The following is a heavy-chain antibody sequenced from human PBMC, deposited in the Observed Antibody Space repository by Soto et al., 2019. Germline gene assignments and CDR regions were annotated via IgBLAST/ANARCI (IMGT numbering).Heavy chain of an antibody. V-gene: IGHV3-11*01. CDR3: VRPYYSSSWFPFDR. CDR2: IDSGDGTT. D-gene: IGHD6-13*01. CDR1: GFDFGDYY. J-gene: IGHJ4*02. Sequence: GGSLRLSCTGSGFDFGDYYMSWIRQAPGKGLEWVSYIDSGDGTTYYTDSVKGRFTISRDNAMKTVYLQMSSLRVEDTALYYCVRPYYSSSWFPFDRWGQGTLVTVSS.